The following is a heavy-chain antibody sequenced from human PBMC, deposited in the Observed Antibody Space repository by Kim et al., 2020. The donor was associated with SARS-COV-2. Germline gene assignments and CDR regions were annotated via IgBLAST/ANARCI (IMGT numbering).Heavy chain of an antibody. Sequence: SETLSLTCTVSGGSTSSGDYYWSWIRQPPGKGLEWIGYIYYSGSTYYNPSLKSRVTISVDTSKNQFSLKLSSVTAADTAVYYCARVRFSITIFGVVTRLFDYWGQGTLVTVSS. CDR2: IYYSGST. CDR3: ARVRFSITIFGVVTRLFDY. V-gene: IGHV4-30-4*01. D-gene: IGHD3-3*01. J-gene: IGHJ4*02. CDR1: GGSTSSGDYY.